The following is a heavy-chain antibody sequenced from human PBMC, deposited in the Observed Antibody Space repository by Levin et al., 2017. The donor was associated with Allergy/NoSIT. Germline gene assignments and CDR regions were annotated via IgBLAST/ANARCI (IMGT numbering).Heavy chain of an antibody. CDR2: TYYRSKWYN. CDR3: ARANVDGSYVY. Sequence: SETLSLTCAISGDSVSSDRATWHWIRQSPSSRLEWLGRTYYRSKWYNDYEVSVKSRISFNPDTSRNQFSLQLNSVTPEDTGVYYCARANVDGSYVYWGQGTQVTVSS. J-gene: IGHJ4*02. D-gene: IGHD1-26*01. CDR1: GDSVSSDRAT. V-gene: IGHV6-1*01.